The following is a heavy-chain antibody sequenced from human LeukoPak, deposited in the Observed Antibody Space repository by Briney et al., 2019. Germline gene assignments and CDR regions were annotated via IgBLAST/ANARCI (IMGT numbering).Heavy chain of an antibody. CDR3: ASYLSGWPVKY. CDR1: GYTFTNYH. J-gene: IGHJ4*02. V-gene: IGHV1-46*01. D-gene: IGHD6-19*01. CDR2: INPSGGST. Sequence: ASVKVSCKASGYTFTNYHMHWVRQAPGQGLEWMGIINPSGGSTTYAQKFQGRVTMTRDMSTSTVYMELSSLRSEDTAVYYCASYLSGWPVKYWGQGTLVTVSS.